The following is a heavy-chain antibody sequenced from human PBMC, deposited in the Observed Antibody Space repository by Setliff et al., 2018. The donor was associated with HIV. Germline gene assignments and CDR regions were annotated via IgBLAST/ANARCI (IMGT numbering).Heavy chain of an antibody. Sequence: PSETLSLTCTVSGGSISSSSYYWGWIRQPPGKGLEWIGSIYYNGNTYNPSLKSRVNMFIDTSKKQVSLKLASVTAADTAVYYCVRQHGDYAFGSWGQGTLVTAPQ. J-gene: IGHJ5*01. D-gene: IGHD4-17*01. CDR1: GGSISSSSYY. V-gene: IGHV4-39*01. CDR2: IYYNGNT. CDR3: VRQHGDYAFGS.